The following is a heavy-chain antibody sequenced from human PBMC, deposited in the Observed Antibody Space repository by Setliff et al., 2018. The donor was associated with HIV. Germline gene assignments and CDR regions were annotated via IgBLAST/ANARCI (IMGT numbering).Heavy chain of an antibody. V-gene: IGHV3-23*01. Sequence: PGGSLRLSCAASEFTFNSYPMTWVRQAPGKGLEWVSSISGSGDDTQYVDSVKGRFTISRDNSKNTLYLQMSSLRADDTALYYCALAGRAVYYWGQGTLVTVSS. D-gene: IGHD6-19*01. CDR1: EFTFNSYP. CDR2: ISGSGDDT. CDR3: ALAGRAVYY. J-gene: IGHJ4*02.